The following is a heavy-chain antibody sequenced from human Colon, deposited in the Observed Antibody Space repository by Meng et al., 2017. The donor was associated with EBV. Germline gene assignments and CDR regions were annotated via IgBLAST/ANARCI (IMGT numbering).Heavy chain of an antibody. CDR1: GDSITSGDYS. CDR2: IYHGVNI. CDR3: VRDTRRGGGWFDP. V-gene: IGHV4-30-2*01. J-gene: IGHJ5*02. Sequence: QSQDPGSALVGLSQTLSLTCAVSGDSITSGDYSWTWIRQPPGKGLEWIGYIYHGVNIYYTPSLRSRVTISVDKSRNQFSLKLTSVSAADTAVYYCVRDTRRGGGWFDPWGQGTLVTVSS. D-gene: IGHD3-10*01.